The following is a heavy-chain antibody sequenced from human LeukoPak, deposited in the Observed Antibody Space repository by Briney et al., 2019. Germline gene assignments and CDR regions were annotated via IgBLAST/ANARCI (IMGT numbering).Heavy chain of an antibody. V-gene: IGHV1-46*01. D-gene: IGHD1-26*01. CDR3: ATVRERRNAFDI. CDR1: GYTFTSYG. J-gene: IGHJ3*02. Sequence: ASVKVSCKASGYTFTSYGISWVRQAPGQGLEWMGIINPSGGSTSYAQKFQGRVTMTRDTSTSTVYMELSSLRSEDTAVYYCATVRERRNAFDIWGQGTMVTVSS. CDR2: INPSGGST.